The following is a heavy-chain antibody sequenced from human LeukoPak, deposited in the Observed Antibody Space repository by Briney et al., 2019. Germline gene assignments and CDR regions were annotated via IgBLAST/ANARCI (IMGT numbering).Heavy chain of an antibody. D-gene: IGHD2-2*01. CDR1: GFTFRSYW. V-gene: IGHV3-33*08. CDR3: ARVGGEGYCSSTSCYEGYYFDY. J-gene: IGHJ4*02. CDR2: IWYDGSNK. Sequence: GGSLRLSCAASGFTFRSYWMSWVRQAPGKGLEWVAVIWYDGSNKYYADSVKGRFTTSRDNSKNTLYLQMNSLRAEDTAVYYCARVGGEGYCSSTSCYEGYYFDYWGQGTLVTVSS.